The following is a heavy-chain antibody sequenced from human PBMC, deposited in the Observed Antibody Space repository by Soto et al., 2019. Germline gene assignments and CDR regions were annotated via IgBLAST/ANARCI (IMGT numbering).Heavy chain of an antibody. CDR1: GYTFTSYG. CDR2: ISAYNGNT. Sequence: GASVKVSCKASGYTFTSYGISWVRQAPGQGLEWMGWISAYNGNTNYAQKLQGRVTMTTDTSTSTAYMELRSLRSDDTAVYYCARVESVFDSGYYGTFDYWGQGTLVTVS. D-gene: IGHD3-3*01. J-gene: IGHJ4*02. V-gene: IGHV1-18*01. CDR3: ARVESVFDSGYYGTFDY.